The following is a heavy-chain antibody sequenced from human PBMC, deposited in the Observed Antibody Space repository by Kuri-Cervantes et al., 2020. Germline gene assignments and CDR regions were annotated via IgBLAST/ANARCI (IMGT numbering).Heavy chain of an antibody. J-gene: IGHJ3*02. Sequence: ASVKVSCKASGGTFSSYAISWVRQATGQGLEWMGWMNPNSGNTGYAQKFQGRVTMTRNTSISTAYMELSSLRSEDTAVYYCARQTLSHAFDIWGQGTMVTVSS. V-gene: IGHV1-8*02. CDR1: GGTFSSYA. CDR3: ARQTLSHAFDI. D-gene: IGHD2-8*01. CDR2: MNPNSGNT.